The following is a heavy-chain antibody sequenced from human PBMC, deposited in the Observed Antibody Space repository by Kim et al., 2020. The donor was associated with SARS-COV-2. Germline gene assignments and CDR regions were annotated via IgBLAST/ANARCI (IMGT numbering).Heavy chain of an antibody. V-gene: IGHV3-23*01. D-gene: IGHD3-3*01. Sequence: GGSLRLSCAASGFTFSSYAMSWVRQAPGKGLEWVSAISGSGGSTYYADSVKGRFTISRDNSKSTLYLQMNSLRAEDTAVYYCAKDPHYDFWSGYYFDYWGQGTLVTVSS. J-gene: IGHJ4*02. CDR3: AKDPHYDFWSGYYFDY. CDR2: ISGSGGST. CDR1: GFTFSSYA.